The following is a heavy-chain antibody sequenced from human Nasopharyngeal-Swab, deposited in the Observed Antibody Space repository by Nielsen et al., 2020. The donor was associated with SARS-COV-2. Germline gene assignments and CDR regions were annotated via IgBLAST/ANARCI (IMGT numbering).Heavy chain of an antibody. CDR2: INWKSSSI. CDR3: ARDLYSSTSDDAFDI. Sequence: SLKISCAASGFAFDDFAMHWVRQAPGKGLEWVSGINWKSSSIDYADSVKGRFTISRDNAKNSLYLQMNGLRAEDAAMYYCARDLYSSTSDDAFDIWGQGTMVTVSS. CDR1: GFAFDDFA. J-gene: IGHJ3*02. D-gene: IGHD2/OR15-2a*01. V-gene: IGHV3-9*01.